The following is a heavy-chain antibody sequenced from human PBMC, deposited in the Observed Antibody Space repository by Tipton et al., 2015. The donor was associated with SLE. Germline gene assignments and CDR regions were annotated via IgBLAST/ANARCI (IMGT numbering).Heavy chain of an antibody. J-gene: IGHJ4*02. CDR3: ARVPRAYGGNS. D-gene: IGHD3-16*01. V-gene: IGHV3-21*03. CDR1: GFTFSNYS. CDR2: ISSSSTYI. Sequence: SLRLSCAASGFTFSNYSMNWVRQAPGKGLEWVSSISSSSTYIYYADSVQGRFTISRDNAKNSLYLQMNSLRAEDTAVYYCARVPRAYGGNSWGQGTLVTVSS.